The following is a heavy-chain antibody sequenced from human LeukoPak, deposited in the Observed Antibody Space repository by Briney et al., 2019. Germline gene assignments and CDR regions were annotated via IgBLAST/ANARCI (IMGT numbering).Heavy chain of an antibody. V-gene: IGHV3-7*04. CDR2: IHQDGDEK. J-gene: IGHJ4*02. CDR3: ARGDAFSGDY. CDR1: GFTFSTYW. D-gene: IGHD2-2*01. Sequence: GGSLRLSCAASGFTFSTYWMSWVRQAPGKGLEWVANIHQDGDEKYYVDSVKDRFTISRDNAKNSLFLQMNNLRVEDSAVYYCARGDAFSGDYWGQGTLVTVSS.